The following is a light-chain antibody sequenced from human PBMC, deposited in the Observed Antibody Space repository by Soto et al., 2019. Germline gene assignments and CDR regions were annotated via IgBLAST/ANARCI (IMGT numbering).Light chain of an antibody. V-gene: IGLV2-14*01. J-gene: IGLJ1*01. CDR1: SSDVGGYNY. Sequence: QSALTQPASVSGSPGQSITISCTGTSSDVGGYNYVSWYQQHPGKAPKLMIYDVSNRTSGVSNRFSGSKSGNTASLTISGRQAEEEADYYCSAYTSSSTLFYVFGTGTKLTVL. CDR2: DVS. CDR3: SAYTSSSTLFYV.